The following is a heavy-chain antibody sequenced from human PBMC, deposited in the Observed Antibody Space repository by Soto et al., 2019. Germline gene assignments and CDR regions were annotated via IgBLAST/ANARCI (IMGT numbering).Heavy chain of an antibody. D-gene: IGHD6-19*01. CDR1: GGSISSYY. J-gene: IGHJ4*02. CDR3: AREAVAGDIS. Sequence: SETLSLTCTVSGGSISSYYWSWIRQPPGKGLEWIGYIYYSGSTNYNPSLKSRVTISVDTSKNQFSLKLSSVTAADTAVYYCAREAVAGDISWGQGTLVTVSS. V-gene: IGHV4-59*01. CDR2: IYYSGST.